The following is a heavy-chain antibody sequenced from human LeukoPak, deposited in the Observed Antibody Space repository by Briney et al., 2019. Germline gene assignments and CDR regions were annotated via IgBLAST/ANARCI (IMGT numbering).Heavy chain of an antibody. D-gene: IGHD3-10*01. CDR2: ISYDGTNK. Sequence: GALRLSCAASGFTFKTYAVHWVRQAPGKGLDWVAVISYDGTNKYYAESVKGRFTISRDNSKNTVYLQMNTLRAEDTAVYFCSAGGAYYYHHMDVWGKGTTVTVSS. CDR3: SAGGAYYYHHMDV. V-gene: IGHV3-30*04. J-gene: IGHJ6*03. CDR1: GFTFKTYA.